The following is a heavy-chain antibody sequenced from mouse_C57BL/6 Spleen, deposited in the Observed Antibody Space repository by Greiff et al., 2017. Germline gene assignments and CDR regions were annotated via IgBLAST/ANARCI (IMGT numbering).Heavy chain of an antibody. Sequence: DVKLQESGPGLVKPSQSLSLTCSVTGYSITSGYYWNWIRQSPGKKLEWMGYISYDGSNNYNPSLKNRISITRDTSKNQFFLKLNSVTTEDTATYYCAYRDYGSSYGYFDVWGTGTTVTVSS. CDR2: ISYDGSN. CDR3: AYRDYGSSYGYFDV. D-gene: IGHD1-1*01. J-gene: IGHJ1*03. CDR1: GYSITSGYY. V-gene: IGHV3-6*01.